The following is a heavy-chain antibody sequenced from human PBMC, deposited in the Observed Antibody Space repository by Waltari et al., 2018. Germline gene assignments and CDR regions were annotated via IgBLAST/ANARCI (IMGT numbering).Heavy chain of an antibody. D-gene: IGHD3-10*01. CDR2: ISNDGPSI. CDR3: ARLAPRTYRSPVPGRHYYYGMDV. J-gene: IGHJ6*02. CDR1: GFRFSHYW. V-gene: IGHV3-74*01. Sequence: EEQLLESGGGLVQPGDSLRLSCAASGFRFSHYWMNWVRHASGKGRVWVARISNDGPSISYADSVKGRFTISRDNAKNTLYLQMKRLRAEDTAVYYCARLAPRTYRSPVPGRHYYYGMDVWGQGTTVTVSS.